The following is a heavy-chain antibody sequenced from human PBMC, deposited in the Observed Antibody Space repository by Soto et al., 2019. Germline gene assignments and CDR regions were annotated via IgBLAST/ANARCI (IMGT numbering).Heavy chain of an antibody. J-gene: IGHJ4*02. Sequence: GSLRLSCSVSGXTVSSYSMHWVRQAPGKGLEYVGSISSEGASTYYPDSVKGRFIIYRDNSKNTLYLQMSSLRGEDTAVYYCVKDRYVDYWGQGILGTVSS. V-gene: IGHV3-64D*08. CDR1: GXTVSSYS. CDR3: VKDRYVDY. CDR2: ISSEGAST.